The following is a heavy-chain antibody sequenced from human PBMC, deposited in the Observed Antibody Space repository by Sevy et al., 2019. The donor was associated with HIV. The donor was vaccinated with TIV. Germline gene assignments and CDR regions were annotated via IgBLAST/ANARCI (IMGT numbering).Heavy chain of an antibody. CDR3: AQGYGSGSPPDY. CDR2: ISGSGGST. J-gene: IGHJ4*02. V-gene: IGHV3-23*01. D-gene: IGHD3-10*01. CDR1: GFTFNSYA. Sequence: GGSLRLSCAAPGFTFNSYAMSWVRQAPGKGLEWVSSISGSGGSTYYADSVKGRFTISRDNSKKTVDLEMNSLRGEDTAVYYCAQGYGSGSPPDYWGQGILVTVSS.